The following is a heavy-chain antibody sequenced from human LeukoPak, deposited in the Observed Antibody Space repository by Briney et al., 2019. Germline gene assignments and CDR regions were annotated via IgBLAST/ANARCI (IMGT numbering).Heavy chain of an antibody. CDR1: GFTFSSYA. CDR2: ISGSGGST. V-gene: IGHV3-23*01. D-gene: IGHD2-8*01. Sequence: PGGSLRLSCAPSGFTFSSYAMSWVRQAPGKGLERVSAISGSGGSTYYADSVKGRFTISRDNSKNTLYLQMNSLRAEDTAVYYCARIVPRTLNWFDPWGQGTLVTVSS. J-gene: IGHJ5*02. CDR3: ARIVPRTLNWFDP.